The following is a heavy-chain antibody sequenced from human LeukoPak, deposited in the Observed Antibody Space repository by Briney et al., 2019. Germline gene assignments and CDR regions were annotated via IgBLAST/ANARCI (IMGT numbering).Heavy chain of an antibody. J-gene: IGHJ4*02. Sequence: ASVKVSCKTPGYTFTNYYMHWVRQAPGQGLEWMGIINPSGGSATYAQKFQGRVTMTRDTSTSTVYMELSSLRSEDTAVYYCARFNCGGDCYTDYWGQGTLVTVSS. CDR2: INPSGGSA. CDR3: ARFNCGGDCYTDY. CDR1: GYTFTNYY. D-gene: IGHD2-21*02. V-gene: IGHV1-46*01.